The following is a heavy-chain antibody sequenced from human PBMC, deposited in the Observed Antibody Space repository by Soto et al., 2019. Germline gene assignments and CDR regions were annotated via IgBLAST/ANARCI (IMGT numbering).Heavy chain of an antibody. CDR3: ARDSSWHIVATITSSGWYGPGFDP. D-gene: IGHD5-12*01. V-gene: IGHV3-48*03. J-gene: IGHJ5*02. Sequence: QAVGSLRLSCAASGFTFSSYEMNWVRQAPGKGLEWVSYISSSGSTIYYADSVKGRFTISRDNAKNSLYLQMNSLRAEDTAVYYCARDSSWHIVATITSSGWYGPGFDPWGQGTLVTVSS. CDR2: ISSSGSTI. CDR1: GFTFSSYE.